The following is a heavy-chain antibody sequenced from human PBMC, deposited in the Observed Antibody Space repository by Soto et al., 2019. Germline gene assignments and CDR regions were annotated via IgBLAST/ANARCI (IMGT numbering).Heavy chain of an antibody. D-gene: IGHD2-15*01. CDR1: GFTFSSYA. J-gene: IGHJ4*02. CDR2: ISGSGGST. Sequence: EVQLLESGGGLVQPGGSLRLCFAASGFTFSSYAMSWVRQAPGKGLEWVSAISGSGGSTYYADSVKGRFTISRDNSKNTLYLQMNSLRAEDTAVYYCAKEKNVVVVAPLWAYWGQGTLVTVSS. CDR3: AKEKNVVVVAPLWAY. V-gene: IGHV3-23*01.